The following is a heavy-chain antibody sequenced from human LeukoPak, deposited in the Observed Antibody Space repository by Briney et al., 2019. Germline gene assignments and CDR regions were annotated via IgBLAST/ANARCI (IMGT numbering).Heavy chain of an antibody. CDR1: GSTFSSFW. Sequence: PGGSLRLSCVASGSTFSSFWMSWVRQAPGKGLEFVANIDQDGSVRNYVDSVKGRFIISRDNAKNSLYLQMDSLRAEDTAVYFCARDPGSSSLDYWGLGTPVTVSS. CDR3: ARDPGSSSLDY. V-gene: IGHV3-7*01. J-gene: IGHJ4*02. D-gene: IGHD6-13*01. CDR2: IDQDGSVR.